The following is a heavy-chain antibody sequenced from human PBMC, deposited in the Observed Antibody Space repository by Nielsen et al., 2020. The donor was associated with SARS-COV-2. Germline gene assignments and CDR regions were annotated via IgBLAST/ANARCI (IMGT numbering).Heavy chain of an antibody. Sequence: SETLSLTCAVSGGSISSSNWWSWVRQPPGKGLEWIGEIYHSGSTNYNPSLKSRVTISVDKSKNQFSLKLSSVTAADTAVYYCARVDLDDYGDPNWFDPWGQGTLVTVSS. D-gene: IGHD4-17*01. CDR2: IYHSGST. J-gene: IGHJ5*02. CDR3: ARVDLDDYGDPNWFDP. CDR1: GGSISSSNW. V-gene: IGHV4-4*02.